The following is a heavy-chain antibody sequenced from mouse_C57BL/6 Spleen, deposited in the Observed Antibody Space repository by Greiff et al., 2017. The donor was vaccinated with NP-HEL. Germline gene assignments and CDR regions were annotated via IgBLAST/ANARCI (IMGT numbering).Heavy chain of an antibody. CDR3: ARRGLDYGTPYYFDD. CDR2: IDPSDSYT. V-gene: IGHV1-69*01. Sequence: QVQLQQPGAELVMPGASVKLSCKASGYTFTSYWMHWVKQRPGQGLEWIGEIDPSDSYTNYNQKFKGKSTLTVDKSSSTAYMQLSSLTSENSAVYYCARRGLDYGTPYYFDDWGQGTTLTVSS. D-gene: IGHD2-1*01. CDR1: GYTFTSYW. J-gene: IGHJ2*01.